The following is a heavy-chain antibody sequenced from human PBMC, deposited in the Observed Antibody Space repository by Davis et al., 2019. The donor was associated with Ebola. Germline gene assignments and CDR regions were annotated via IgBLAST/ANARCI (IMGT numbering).Heavy chain of an antibody. CDR1: GYTFITYY. V-gene: IGHV1-46*03. CDR2: INPSGDST. CDR3: TTPGGQDSGYDVFDI. D-gene: IGHD5-12*01. Sequence: ASVKVSCKASGYTFITYYMHWVRQAPGQGLEWMGVINPSGDSTSYAQKFQGRVTVTRDTSTTTVYMDLSSLRSEDTALYYCTTPGGQDSGYDVFDIWGQGTMVTVSS. J-gene: IGHJ3*02.